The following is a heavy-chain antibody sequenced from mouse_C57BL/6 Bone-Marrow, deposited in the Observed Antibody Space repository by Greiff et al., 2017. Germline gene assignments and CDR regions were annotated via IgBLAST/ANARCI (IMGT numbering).Heavy chain of an antibody. CDR1: GFDFNDYY. V-gene: IGHV14-2*01. Sequence: VQLKESGAELVKPGASVKLSCTASGFDFNDYYIHWVKQRTEQGLEWIGRIDPEDGGTKYAPKFQDKATITADTSSNTAYMQLSSLTSEDTAVYYCTRALVYYGTDYWGQGTTLTVSS. J-gene: IGHJ2*01. CDR2: IDPEDGGT. CDR3: TRALVYYGTDY. D-gene: IGHD1-1*01.